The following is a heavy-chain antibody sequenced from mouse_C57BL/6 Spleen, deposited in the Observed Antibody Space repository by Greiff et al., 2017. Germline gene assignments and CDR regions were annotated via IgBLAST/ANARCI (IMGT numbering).Heavy chain of an antibody. D-gene: IGHD3-2*02. CDR1: GYTFTSYW. Sequence: VQLQQPGAELVKPGASVKLSCKASGYTFTSYWMHWVKQRPGQGLEWIGMIHPNSGSTNYNEKFKSKATLTVDKSSSTAYMQLSSLTSEDSAVYYCARISSAQATAYWGQGTLVTVSA. V-gene: IGHV1-64*01. J-gene: IGHJ3*01. CDR3: ARISSAQATAY. CDR2: IHPNSGST.